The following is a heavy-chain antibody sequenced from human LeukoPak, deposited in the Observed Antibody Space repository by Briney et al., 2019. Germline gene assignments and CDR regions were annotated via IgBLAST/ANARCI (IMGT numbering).Heavy chain of an antibody. CDR2: VYYNGDT. D-gene: IGHD4-17*01. CDR1: GASIRNISHY. CDR3: ARLLYAFGDHYIDF. V-gene: IGHV4-39*02. Sequence: SETLSLTCTVSGASIRNISHYWAWIRQPPGKGLEWIGNVYYNGDTYSNPSLKSRVTQSIATSNSHFSLKLSSATAADTAVYYCARLLYAFGDHYIDFWGPGTLVTVSS. J-gene: IGHJ4*02.